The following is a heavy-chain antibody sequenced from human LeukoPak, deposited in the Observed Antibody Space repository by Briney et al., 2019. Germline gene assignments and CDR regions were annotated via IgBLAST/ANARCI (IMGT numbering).Heavy chain of an antibody. CDR3: ARGGPVAAAGSATYYYYYYGMDV. CDR2: INPSGGST. J-gene: IGHJ6*02. Sequence: ASVKVSCKASGYTFTSYYMHWVRQAPGQGLEWMGIINPSGGSTSYAQKFQGRVTMTRDTSTSTVYMELSSLRSEDTAVYYCARGGPVAAAGSATYYYYYYGMDVWGQGTTVTVSS. D-gene: IGHD6-13*01. CDR1: GYTFTSYY. V-gene: IGHV1-46*01.